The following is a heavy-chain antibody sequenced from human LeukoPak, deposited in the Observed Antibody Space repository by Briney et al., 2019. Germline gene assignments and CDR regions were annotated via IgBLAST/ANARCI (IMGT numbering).Heavy chain of an antibody. CDR3: ARESDPGEESYYGMAV. J-gene: IGHJ6*02. CDR1: GFSFSSYN. Sequence: PWGSLSLTCAASGFSFSSYNWNWVRQAPGKGLEWVSSISSSSSYIYYADSVKGRFTISKENAKNSLYLQMNSLRAEDTAVYYCARESDPGEESYYGMAVSGQATTVTVSS. CDR2: ISSSSSYI. V-gene: IGHV3-21*01. D-gene: IGHD3-16*01.